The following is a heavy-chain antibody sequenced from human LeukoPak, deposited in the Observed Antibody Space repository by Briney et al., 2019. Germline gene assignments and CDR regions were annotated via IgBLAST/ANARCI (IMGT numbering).Heavy chain of an antibody. CDR2: IRYDGSNK. J-gene: IGHJ3*02. CDR1: GFTFSSYG. V-gene: IGHV3-30*02. Sequence: GGSLRLSCAASGFTFSSYGMHWVRQAPGKGLEWVAFIRYDGSNKYYADSVKGRFTISRDNSKNTLYLQMNSLRAEDTAVYYSTLRFLEWSEQDAFDIWGQGTMVTVSS. D-gene: IGHD3-3*01. CDR3: TLRFLEWSEQDAFDI.